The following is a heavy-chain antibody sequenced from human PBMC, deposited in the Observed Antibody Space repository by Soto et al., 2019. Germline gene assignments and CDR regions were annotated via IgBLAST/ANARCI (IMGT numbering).Heavy chain of an antibody. V-gene: IGHV1-69*04. J-gene: IGHJ6*02. CDR1: GGTFSSYT. CDR2: IIPILGIA. CDR3: ARDGLWFGELPYYYYGMDV. Sequence: SVKVSCKASGGTFSSYTISWVRQAPGQGLEWMGRIIPILGIANYAQKFQGRVTITADKSTSTAYMELSSLRSEDTAVYYCARDGLWFGELPYYYYGMDVWGQGTTVTVSS. D-gene: IGHD3-10*01.